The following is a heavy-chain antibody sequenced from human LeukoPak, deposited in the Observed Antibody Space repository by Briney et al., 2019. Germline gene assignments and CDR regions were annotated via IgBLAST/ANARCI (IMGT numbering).Heavy chain of an antibody. J-gene: IGHJ1*01. D-gene: IGHD2-15*01. V-gene: IGHV1-3*01. CDR2: INAGNGNT. CDR3: ARDYGDCSGGSCYLYFQH. CDR1: GYTFTSYA. Sequence: ASVEVSCKASGYTFTSYAMHWVRQAPGQRLEWMGWINAGNGNTKYSQKFQGRVTITRDTSASTAYMGLSSLRSEDTAVYYCARDYGDCSGGSCYLYFQHWGQGTLVTVSS.